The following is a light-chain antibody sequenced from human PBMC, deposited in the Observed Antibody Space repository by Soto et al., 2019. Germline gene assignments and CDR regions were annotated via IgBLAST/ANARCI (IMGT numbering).Light chain of an antibody. V-gene: IGLV2-18*02. Sequence: QSLLPQPPSVSGSPGNSDTISCTGTSSDGGSCNRVSRYQQPPGTAPKLMIYEVSNRPSGVPDRFSGSKSGNTASLTISGLQAEDEADYYCSSYTSSSTYVFGTGTKVTVL. J-gene: IGLJ1*01. CDR3: SSYTSSSTYV. CDR2: EVS. CDR1: SSDGGSCNR.